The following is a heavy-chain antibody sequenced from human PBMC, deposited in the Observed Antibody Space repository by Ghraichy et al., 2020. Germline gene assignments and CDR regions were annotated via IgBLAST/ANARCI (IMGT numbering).Heavy chain of an antibody. Sequence: GGSLRLSCAASGFTFSSYAMSWVRQAPGKGLEWVSAISGSGGSTYYADSVKGRFTISRDNSKNTLYLQMNSLRAEDTAVYYCASSSGLYCTSTSCYGGYWGQGTLVTVSS. D-gene: IGHD2-2*01. V-gene: IGHV3-23*01. J-gene: IGHJ4*02. CDR2: ISGSGGST. CDR3: ASSSGLYCTSTSCYGGY. CDR1: GFTFSSYA.